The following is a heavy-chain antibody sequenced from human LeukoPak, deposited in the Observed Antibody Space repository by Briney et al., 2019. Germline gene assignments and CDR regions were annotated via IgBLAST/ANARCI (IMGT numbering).Heavy chain of an antibody. D-gene: IGHD2-2*01. CDR1: GGSISSGGYY. J-gene: IGHJ4*02. Sequence: SQTLSLTCTVSGGSISSGGYYWSWIRQPPGKGLEWIGEINHSGSTNYNPSLKSRVTISVDTSKNQFSLKLSSVTAADTAVYYCARGGRDCSSTSCYLLAVVAANTFDYWGQGTLVTVSS. CDR3: ARGGRDCSSTSCYLLAVVAANTFDY. CDR2: INHSGST. V-gene: IGHV4-30-2*01.